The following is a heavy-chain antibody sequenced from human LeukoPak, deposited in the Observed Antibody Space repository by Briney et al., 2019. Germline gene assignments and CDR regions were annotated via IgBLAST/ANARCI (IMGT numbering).Heavy chain of an antibody. CDR1: GFTLSSYG. Sequence: AGGSLRLSCAASGFTLSSYGMNWVRQAPGKGLEWVSFISSSSSYIYYADSVKGRFSISRDNAKSSLYLQMNSLRAEDTAVYYCARDRVSGVLRYFDWLLRPFDYWGQGTLVTVSS. CDR3: ARDRVSGVLRYFDWLLRPFDY. V-gene: IGHV3-21*01. J-gene: IGHJ4*02. D-gene: IGHD3-9*01. CDR2: ISSSSSYI.